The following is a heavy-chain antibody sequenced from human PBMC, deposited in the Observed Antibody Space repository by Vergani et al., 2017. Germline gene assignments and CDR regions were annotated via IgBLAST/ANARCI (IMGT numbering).Heavy chain of an antibody. CDR1: GASIRSCNYY. J-gene: IGHJ5*02. CDR3: ARHSTMERLVKLVSCNP. CDR2: IYYSGST. D-gene: IGHD3-10*01. Sequence: QLQLQESGPGLVKPSATLSLTCSVSGASIRSCNYYWGRMRQPPGKGLEWIASIYYSGSTYYNPSLKSPVTISVDTSKNPFSLKLSSVNAADTAVYFCARHSTMERLVKLVSCNPWGKGILVTVSS. V-gene: IGHV4-39*01.